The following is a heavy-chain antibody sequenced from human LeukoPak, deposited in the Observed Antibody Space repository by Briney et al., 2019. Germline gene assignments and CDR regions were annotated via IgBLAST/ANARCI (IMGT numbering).Heavy chain of an antibody. CDR2: IYTSGST. CDR3: ARDRARYCSGGSCYMLDY. V-gene: IGHV4-4*07. D-gene: IGHD2-15*01. Sequence: SETLPLTCTVSGGSISSYYWSWIRQPAGKGLEWIGRIYTSGSTNYNPSLKSRATMSVDTSKNQFSLKLSSVTAADTAVYYCARDRARYCSGGSCYMLDYWGQGTLVTVSS. CDR1: GGSISSYY. J-gene: IGHJ4*02.